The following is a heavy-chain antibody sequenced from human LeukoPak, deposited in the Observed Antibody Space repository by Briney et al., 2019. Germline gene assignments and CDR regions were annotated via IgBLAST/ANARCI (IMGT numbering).Heavy chain of an antibody. V-gene: IGHV3-9*01. Sequence: GGSLRLSCAASGFTFDDYAMHWVRQAPGKGLEWVSGISWNSGSIGYADSVKGRFTISRDNAKNSLYLQMNSLRAGDTALYYCAKDGGSTGPRDAFDIWGQGTMVTVSS. CDR3: AKDGGSTGPRDAFDI. CDR1: GFTFDDYA. J-gene: IGHJ3*02. D-gene: IGHD2-2*01. CDR2: ISWNSGSI.